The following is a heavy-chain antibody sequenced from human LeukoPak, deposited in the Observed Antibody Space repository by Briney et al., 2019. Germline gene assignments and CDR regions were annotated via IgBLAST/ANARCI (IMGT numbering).Heavy chain of an antibody. D-gene: IGHD2-15*01. J-gene: IGHJ5*02. Sequence: ASVKVSFKASGGSFSNSAISWVRQAPGQGLEWMGGIIPMLGTINYAQKFQGRLTISADESTSTAYMELSSLRPEDTAVYYCAREPTVVVVAATRWFDPWGQGTLVTVSS. CDR3: AREPTVVVVAATRWFDP. CDR2: IIPMLGTI. CDR1: GGSFSNSA. V-gene: IGHV1-69*13.